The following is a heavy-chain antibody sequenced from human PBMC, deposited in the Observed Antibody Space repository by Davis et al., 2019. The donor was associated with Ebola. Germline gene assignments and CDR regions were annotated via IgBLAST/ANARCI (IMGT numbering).Heavy chain of an antibody. J-gene: IGHJ6*02. V-gene: IGHV3-74*01. CDR3: AKETAGIAVASMDV. D-gene: IGHD6-19*01. Sequence: GESLKISCAASGFTFSNYWMHWIRQAPGKGLMWVSRINGDETITAYADSVEGRFAISRDNTKNTLYLQMNSLRAEDTALYYCAKETAGIAVASMDVWGQGTTVTVSS. CDR2: INGDETIT. CDR1: GFTFSNYW.